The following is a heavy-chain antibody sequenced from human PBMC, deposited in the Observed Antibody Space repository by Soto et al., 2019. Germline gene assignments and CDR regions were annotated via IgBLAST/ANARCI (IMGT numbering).Heavy chain of an antibody. J-gene: IGHJ4*02. Sequence: ASVKVSCKASGYTFTSYGISWVRQAPGQGLEWMGWISAYNGNTNYAQKLQGRVTMTTDTSTSTAYMELRSLRSDDTAVYYCAIEIIALCQNNEYNYRGQGTLVIGSS. CDR1: GYTFTSYG. CDR3: AIEIIALCQNNEYNY. D-gene: IGHD1-1*01. V-gene: IGHV1-18*01. CDR2: ISAYNGNT.